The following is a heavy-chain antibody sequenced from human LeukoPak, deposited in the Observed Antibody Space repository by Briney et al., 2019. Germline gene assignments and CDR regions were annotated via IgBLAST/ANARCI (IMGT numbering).Heavy chain of an antibody. CDR2: ISAGGDYT. D-gene: IGHD2-15*01. CDR3: ANGYCTGGTCRTHYNWFDP. V-gene: IGHV3-23*01. J-gene: IGHJ5*02. Sequence: GGSLRLSCAASGFTFSSYAMSWVRQAPGKGLEWVSAISAGGDYTYYADSVKGRFTISRDNSKNTLYLQMNSLRAEDTAVYYCANGYCTGGTCRTHYNWFDPWGQGTLVTVSS. CDR1: GFTFSSYA.